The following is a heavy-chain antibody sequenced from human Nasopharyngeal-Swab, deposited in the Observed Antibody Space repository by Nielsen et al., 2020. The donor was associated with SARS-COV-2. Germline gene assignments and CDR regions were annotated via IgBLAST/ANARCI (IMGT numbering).Heavy chain of an antibody. J-gene: IGHJ6*02. V-gene: IGHV3-7*01. CDR2: IKQDGSEK. CDR1: GFTFGTYW. Sequence: GGSRRLSCAAAGFTFGTYWMTWVRQAPGKGLEWVANIKQDGSEKYYVDSVKGRFTISRDNAKNSLYLQMNSLRAEDTAVYYCATLYGSGIYAGYYYYYGMDVWGQGTTVTVSS. D-gene: IGHD3-10*01. CDR3: ATLYGSGIYAGYYYYYGMDV.